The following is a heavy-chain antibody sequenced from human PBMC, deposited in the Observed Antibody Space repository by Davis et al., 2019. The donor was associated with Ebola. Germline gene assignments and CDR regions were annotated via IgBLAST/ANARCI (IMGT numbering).Heavy chain of an antibody. CDR2: INHSGST. V-gene: IGHV4-39*07. CDR1: GGSISSSSYY. CDR3: ARDGAEIENCGGDCYPFFDY. D-gene: IGHD2-21*02. Sequence: PSETLSLTCTVSGGSISSSSYYWGWIRQPPGKGLEWIGEINHSGSTNYNPSLKSRVTISVDTSKNQFSLKLSSVTAADTAVYYCARDGAEIENCGGDCYPFFDYWGQGTLVTVSS. J-gene: IGHJ4*02.